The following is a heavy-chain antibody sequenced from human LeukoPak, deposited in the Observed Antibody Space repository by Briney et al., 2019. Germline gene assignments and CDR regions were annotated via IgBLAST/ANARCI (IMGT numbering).Heavy chain of an antibody. CDR2: ISYDGSNK. CDR3: ARGLAVGATGIYFDY. D-gene: IGHD1-26*01. CDR1: GFTFSSYG. J-gene: IGHJ4*02. Sequence: GGSLRLSCAASGFTFSSYGMHWVRQAPGKGLEWVAVISYDGSNKYYADSVKGRFTISRDNSKNTLYLQMNSLRAEGTAVYYCARGLAVGATGIYFDYWGQGTLVTVSS. V-gene: IGHV3-30*19.